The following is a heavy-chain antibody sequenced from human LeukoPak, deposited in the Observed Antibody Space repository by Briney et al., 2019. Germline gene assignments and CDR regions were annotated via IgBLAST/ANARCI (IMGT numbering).Heavy chain of an antibody. Sequence: SETLSLTCAVYGGSFSGYYWSWIRQPPGKGLEWIGEINHSGSTNYNPSLKSRVTISVDTSKNQFSLKPSSVTAADTAVYYCVQMVRGVIYWGQGTLATVSS. CDR2: INHSGST. D-gene: IGHD3-10*01. CDR3: VQMVRGVIY. V-gene: IGHV4-34*01. J-gene: IGHJ4*02. CDR1: GGSFSGYY.